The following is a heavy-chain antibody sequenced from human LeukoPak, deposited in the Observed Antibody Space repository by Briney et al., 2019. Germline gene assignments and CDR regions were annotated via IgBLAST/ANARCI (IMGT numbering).Heavy chain of an antibody. J-gene: IGHJ4*02. Sequence: ASVKVSCKASGYTFTSYGNSCARHAPGQGLEWMGCIGAYNGNTNYAQKLQGRVTMTTDTSTSTAYMELRSLRSDDTAVYYCAREVPNYYDSSGSNDYWGQGTLVTVSS. D-gene: IGHD3-22*01. CDR3: AREVPNYYDSSGSNDY. CDR1: GYTFTSYG. V-gene: IGHV1-18*01. CDR2: IGAYNGNT.